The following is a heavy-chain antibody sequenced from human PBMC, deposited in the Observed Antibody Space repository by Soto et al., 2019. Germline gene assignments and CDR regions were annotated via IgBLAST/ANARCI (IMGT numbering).Heavy chain of an antibody. V-gene: IGHV4-34*01. J-gene: IGHJ6*03. CDR3: ARTRGGLGYCTNGVCRSNYYYYMDV. D-gene: IGHD2-8*01. CDR2: INHSGST. Sequence: SETLSLTCAVYGGSFSGYYWSWIRQPPGKGLEWIEEINHSGSTNYNPSLKSRVTISVDTSKNQFSLKLSSVTAADTAVYYCARTRGGLGYCTNGVCRSNYYYYMDVWGKGTTVTVSS. CDR1: GGSFSGYY.